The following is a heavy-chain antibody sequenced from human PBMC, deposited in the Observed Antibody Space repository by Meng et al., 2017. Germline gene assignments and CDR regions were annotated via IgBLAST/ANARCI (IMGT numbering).Heavy chain of an antibody. CDR1: GYTFTRYD. V-gene: IGHV1-8*03. J-gene: IGHJ6*02. D-gene: IGHD5-18*01. CDR2: MNPNSSNT. CDR3: ARGYSYGYTLYPPRYYYYGMDV. Sequence: ASVKVSCKASGYTFTRYDINWVRQATGQGLEWMGWMNPNSSNTGYAQKFQGRVTITRNTSISTAYMELSSLRSEDTAVYYCARGYSYGYTLYPPRYYYYGMDVWGQGTTVTVSS.